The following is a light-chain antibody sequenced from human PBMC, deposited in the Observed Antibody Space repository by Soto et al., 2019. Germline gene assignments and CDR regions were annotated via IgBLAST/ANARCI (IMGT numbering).Light chain of an antibody. CDR2: GAS. CDR1: QSVGSN. CDR3: QQYNNWPRT. V-gene: IGKV3-15*01. J-gene: IGKJ1*01. Sequence: ERVMTQSPGTLSVSPGERATLSCRASQSVGSNLAWYQQKPGQAPRLLIHGASTRATGIPVRFSGSGSGTEFTLTIDSLQSEDFAVYYCQQYNNWPRTFSQGTKVDTK.